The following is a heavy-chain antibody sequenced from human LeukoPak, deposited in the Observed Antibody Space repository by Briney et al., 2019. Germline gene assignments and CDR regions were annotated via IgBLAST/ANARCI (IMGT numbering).Heavy chain of an antibody. CDR2: IYYSGST. J-gene: IGHJ4*02. Sequence: SETLSLTCTVSGGSVSSGSYYWSWIRQPPGEGLEWIGYIYYSGSTNYNPSLKSRVTISVDTSKNQFSLKLSSVTAADTAVYYCARVDWNFIYWGQGTLVTVSS. CDR1: GGSVSSGSYY. CDR3: ARVDWNFIY. V-gene: IGHV4-61*01. D-gene: IGHD1-1*01.